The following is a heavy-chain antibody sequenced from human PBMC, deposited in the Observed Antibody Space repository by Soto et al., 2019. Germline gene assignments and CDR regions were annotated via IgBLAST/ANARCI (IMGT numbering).Heavy chain of an antibody. V-gene: IGHV3-9*01. CDR3: AKALYYDFWSGYPDQTTFDY. CDR1: GFTFDDYA. D-gene: IGHD3-3*01. J-gene: IGHJ4*02. Sequence: GGSLRLSCAASGFTFDDYAMHWVRQAPGKGLEWVSGISWNSGSIGYADSVKGRFTISRDNAKNSLYLQMNSLRAEDTALYYCAKALYYDFWSGYPDQTTFDYRGQGTLVTVSS. CDR2: ISWNSGSI.